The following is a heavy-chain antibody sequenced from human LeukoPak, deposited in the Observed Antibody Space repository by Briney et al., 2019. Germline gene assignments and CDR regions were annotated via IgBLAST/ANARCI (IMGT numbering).Heavy chain of an antibody. D-gene: IGHD5-18*01. V-gene: IGHV1-18*01. CDR3: TRDLGVDTTMIFFDY. Sequence: ASVKVSCKASGYTFTSFGISWVRQAPGQGLKWMGWSSAYNGNTNYAQKFQGRVTMTTDTSTSTAYMEVRSLRSDDTAVYYCTRDLGVDTTMIFFDYWGQGSLVTVSS. J-gene: IGHJ4*02. CDR2: SSAYNGNT. CDR1: GYTFTSFG.